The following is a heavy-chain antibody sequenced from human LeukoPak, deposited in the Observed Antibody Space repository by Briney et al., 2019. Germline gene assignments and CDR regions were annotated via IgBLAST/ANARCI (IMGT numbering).Heavy chain of an antibody. V-gene: IGHV4-59*08. J-gene: IGHJ4*02. CDR1: GGSVSGYY. CDR3: ARHDVVPVIRRGFDF. D-gene: IGHD3-10*01. CDR2: IFYSGTT. Sequence: SETLSLTCTVSGGSVSGYYWSWIRQPPGKGLEYIGYIFYSGTTLYSPSLKGRVTTSIDTSENQFPLKLSSVTAADTAVYYCARHDVVPVIRRGFDFWGQGTLVTVSS.